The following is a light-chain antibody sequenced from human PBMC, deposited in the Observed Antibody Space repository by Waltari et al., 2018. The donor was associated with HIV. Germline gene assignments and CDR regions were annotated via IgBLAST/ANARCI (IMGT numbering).Light chain of an antibody. J-gene: IGLJ3*02. CDR1: NTGSKR. CDR3: QVWDSSSDHWV. CDR2: DDS. V-gene: IGLV3-21*04. Sequence: SYVLTQPPSVSVAPGTTARITCGGNNTGSKRVHWYQQKPDKAPVLVIYDDSDRPSGIPERFSGSKSGNTATLTISRVEAGDEADYYCQVWDSSSDHWVFGGGTKLTVL.